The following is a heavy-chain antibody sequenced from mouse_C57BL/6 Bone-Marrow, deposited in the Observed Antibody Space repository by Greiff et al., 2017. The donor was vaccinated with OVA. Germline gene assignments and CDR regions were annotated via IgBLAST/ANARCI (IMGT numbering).Heavy chain of an antibody. J-gene: IGHJ1*03. Sequence: QVQLHHSGAELVRPGASVTLSCKASGYTFTDYEMHWVKQTPVHGLEWIGAIDPETGGTAYNQKFKGKAILTADKSSSTAYMELRSLTSEDSAVYYCTSNNWYFDVWGTGTTVTVSS. CDR1: GYTFTDYE. CDR3: TSNNWYFDV. V-gene: IGHV1-15*01. CDR2: IDPETGGT.